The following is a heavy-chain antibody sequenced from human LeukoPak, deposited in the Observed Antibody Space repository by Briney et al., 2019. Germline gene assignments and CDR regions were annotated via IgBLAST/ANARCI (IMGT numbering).Heavy chain of an antibody. Sequence: GRSLRLSCAGSGFIFNNYAMHWVRQPPGKGLEWVPGISWNSGTIDYADSVRGRFTISRDNAKNSLYLQMDSLRVEDTAFYYCAKDNRRHYTSGPNPDSLHWGQGALVTVSS. V-gene: IGHV3-9*01. CDR3: AKDNRRHYTSGPNPDSLH. CDR2: ISWNSGTI. D-gene: IGHD6-19*01. J-gene: IGHJ4*02. CDR1: GFIFNNYA.